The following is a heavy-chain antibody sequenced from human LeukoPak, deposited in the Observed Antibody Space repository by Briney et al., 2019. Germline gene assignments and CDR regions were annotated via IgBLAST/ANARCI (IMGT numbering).Heavy chain of an antibody. J-gene: IGHJ6*03. Sequence: GASVKVSCKASGYTFTGYYMHWVRQAPGQGLEWMGWINPNSGGTNYAQKFQGRVTMTRDTSISTAYMELSRLRSDDTAVYYCARQRTEYYYYYYYMDVWGKGTTVTVSS. CDR3: ARQRTEYYYYYYYMDV. D-gene: IGHD2-2*01. CDR1: GYTFTGYY. V-gene: IGHV1-2*02. CDR2: INPNSGGT.